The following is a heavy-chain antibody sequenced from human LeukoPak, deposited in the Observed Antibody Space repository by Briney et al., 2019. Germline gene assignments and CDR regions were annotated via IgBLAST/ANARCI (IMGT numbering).Heavy chain of an antibody. CDR3: ARDCSGGSCYDGVDY. D-gene: IGHD2-15*01. V-gene: IGHV1-18*01. Sequence: ASVKVSCKASGYTFTRYGISWVRQAPGQGLEWMGWIGGYNGNIKYQQKLQGRVTMTTDTSTSTAYMELRSLRSDDTAVYYCARDCSGGSCYDGVDYWGQGTLVTVSS. J-gene: IGHJ4*02. CDR2: IGGYNGNI. CDR1: GYTFTRYG.